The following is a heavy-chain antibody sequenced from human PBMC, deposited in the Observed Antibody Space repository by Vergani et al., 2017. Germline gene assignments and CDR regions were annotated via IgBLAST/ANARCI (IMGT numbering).Heavy chain of an antibody. D-gene: IGHD6-6*01. CDR3: ATDRVPAPFFDY. V-gene: IGHV3-23*01. CDR2: ISGSGGST. CDR1: GFTFSSYA. Sequence: EVQLLESGGGLVQPGGSLRLSCAASGFTFSSYAMSWVRQAPGKGLEWVSSISGSGGSTYYADSVKGRFTISREHSKNTLYLPMNSLKAEDTAVYYCATDRVPAPFFDYWGQGTLVTVSS. J-gene: IGHJ4*02.